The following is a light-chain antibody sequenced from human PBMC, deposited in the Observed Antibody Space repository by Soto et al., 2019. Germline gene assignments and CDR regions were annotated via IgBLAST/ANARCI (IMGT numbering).Light chain of an antibody. V-gene: IGLV2-23*02. CDR3: CSYAGSSTPNWV. J-gene: IGLJ3*02. CDR2: EVS. CDR1: SSDVGSYNL. Sequence: QSALTQPASVSGSPGQSITISCTGTSSDVGSYNLVSWYQQHPGKAPKLIIYEVSKRPSGVSNRFSGSKSDNTASLTISGLQAEDEADYYCCSYAGSSTPNWVFGGGTKLTVL.